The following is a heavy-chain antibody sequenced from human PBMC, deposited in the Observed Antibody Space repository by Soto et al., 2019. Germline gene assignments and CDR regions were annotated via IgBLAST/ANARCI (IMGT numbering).Heavy chain of an antibody. CDR2: ISGNSGTT. CDR3: AKASSISWGGFDY. J-gene: IGHJ4*02. Sequence: EVQLLESGGGLVQPGGSLRLSCAASGFTFSSSAMTWVRQAPGKGLEWVSFISGNSGTTYFADSVKGRFTISRDNSKSTLYLQMNSLRAEDTALYYCAKASSISWGGFDYWGQGTLITVAS. V-gene: IGHV3-23*01. CDR1: GFTFSSSA. D-gene: IGHD6-13*01.